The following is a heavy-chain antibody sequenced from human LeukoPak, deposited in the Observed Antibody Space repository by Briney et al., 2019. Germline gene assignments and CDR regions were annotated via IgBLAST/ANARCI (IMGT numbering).Heavy chain of an antibody. J-gene: IGHJ4*02. CDR1: GGSISSSSYY. Sequence: SETLSLTCTVSGGSISSSSYYWGWIRQPPGKGLEWIRSIYYSGSTYYNPSLKSRVTISVDTSKNQFSLKLSSVTAADTAVYYCASSYGGNAFDYWGQGTLVTVSS. CDR3: ASSYGGNAFDY. V-gene: IGHV4-39*01. CDR2: IYYSGST. D-gene: IGHD4-23*01.